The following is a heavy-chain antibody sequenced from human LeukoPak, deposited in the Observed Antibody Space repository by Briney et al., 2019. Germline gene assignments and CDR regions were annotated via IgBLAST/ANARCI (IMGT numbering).Heavy chain of an antibody. V-gene: IGHV4-34*01. CDR2: INHSGST. D-gene: IGHD3-3*01. CDR3: ARARCDFWSGYSRHRALNYFDY. CDR1: GGSFSGYY. J-gene: IGHJ4*02. Sequence: PSETLSLTCAVYGGSFSGYYWSWIRQPPGKGLEWIGEINHSGSTNYNPSLKSRVTISVDTSKNQFSLKLSSVTAADTAVYYCARARCDFWSGYSRHRALNYFDYWGQGTLVTVSS.